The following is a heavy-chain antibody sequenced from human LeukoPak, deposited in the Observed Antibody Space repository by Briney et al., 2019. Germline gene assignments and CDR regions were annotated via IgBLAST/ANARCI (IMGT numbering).Heavy chain of an antibody. J-gene: IGHJ4*02. V-gene: IGHV3-30*18. CDR3: ANTDLGYCSSTSCYGLDY. CDR2: ISYDGSNK. Sequence: GGSLRLSCAASGFTFSSYGMHWVRQAPGKGLEWVAVISYDGSNKYYADSVKGRFTISRDNSKNTLYLQMNSLRAEDTAVYYCANTDLGYCSSTSCYGLDYWGQGTLVTVSS. D-gene: IGHD2-2*01. CDR1: GFTFSSYG.